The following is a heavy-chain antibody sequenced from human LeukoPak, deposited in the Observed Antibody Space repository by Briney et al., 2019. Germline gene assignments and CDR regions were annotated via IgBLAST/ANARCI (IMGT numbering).Heavy chain of an antibody. Sequence: PGGSLRLSCAASGFTFSSYEMNWVRQAPGKGLEWVSYISSSGSTIYYADSVKGRFTISRDNAKNSLYLQMNSLRAEDTAVYYCARAFRYCSGGSCYPAAFDIWGQGTMVTVSS. J-gene: IGHJ3*02. CDR1: GFTFSSYE. CDR2: ISSSGSTI. V-gene: IGHV3-48*03. D-gene: IGHD2-15*01. CDR3: ARAFRYCSGGSCYPAAFDI.